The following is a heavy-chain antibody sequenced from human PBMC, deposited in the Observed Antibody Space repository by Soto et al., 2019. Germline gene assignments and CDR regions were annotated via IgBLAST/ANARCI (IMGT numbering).Heavy chain of an antibody. D-gene: IGHD3-3*01. Sequence: QLQLQESGPGLVKPSETLSLSCTFSGGSVSGSNNYWGWIRPPHGKGLEWIGSIHYSGTTYYKTIIRRNITRLIDTSNNRLSLRMTSVNAADTALYFWAVKDFWTHGRDFWGQGTLVSVSS. CDR2: IHYSGTT. CDR3: AVKDFWTHGRDF. V-gene: IGHV4-39*02. J-gene: IGHJ4*02. CDR1: GGSVSGSNNY.